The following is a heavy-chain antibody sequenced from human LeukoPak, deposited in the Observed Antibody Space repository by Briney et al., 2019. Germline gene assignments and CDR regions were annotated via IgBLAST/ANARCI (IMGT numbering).Heavy chain of an antibody. V-gene: IGHV3-74*01. J-gene: IGHJ4*02. CDR2: INGEGNRT. CDR1: GFTFTNYW. Sequence: GGSLRLSCVVSGFTFTNYWMHWVGQVPGKGLVWDSRINGEGNRTSYADSVKGRFTISRDNGKNTLYLQMNSLRAEDTAVYYCARAIAVAGTGGYYWGQGTLVTVSS. CDR3: ARAIAVAGTGGYY. D-gene: IGHD6-19*01.